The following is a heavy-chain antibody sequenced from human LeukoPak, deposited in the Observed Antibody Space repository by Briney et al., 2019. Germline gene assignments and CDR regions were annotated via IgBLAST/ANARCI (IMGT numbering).Heavy chain of an antibody. CDR1: GFTFSSYD. CDR3: ARIRRDGYNWGYFDY. D-gene: IGHD5-24*01. CDR2: IGTAGDT. V-gene: IGHV3-13*01. J-gene: IGHJ4*02. Sequence: GGSLRLSCAASGFTFSSYDMHWVRQATGKGLEWVSAIGTAGDTYYPGSVKGRFTISRENAKNSLYLQMNSLRAGDTAVYYCARIRRDGYNWGYFDYWGQGTLVTVSS.